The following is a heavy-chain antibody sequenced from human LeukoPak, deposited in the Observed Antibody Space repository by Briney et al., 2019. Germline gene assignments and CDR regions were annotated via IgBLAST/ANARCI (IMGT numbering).Heavy chain of an antibody. CDR3: AKGAEIDL. D-gene: IGHD3-16*01. V-gene: IGHV3-23*01. J-gene: IGHJ5*02. CDR1: AFTFSSYA. CDR2: VTGPGDTT. Sequence: PGGSLRLSCAASAFTFSSYAMSWVRQAPGKGLEWVSAVTGPGDTTYYADSVKGRFFMSREDSKTTVYLQMNSLRAEDTAIYYCAKGAEIDLWGQGTLVTVSS.